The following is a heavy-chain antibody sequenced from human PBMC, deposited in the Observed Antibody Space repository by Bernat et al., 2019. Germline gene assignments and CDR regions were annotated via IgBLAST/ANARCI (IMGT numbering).Heavy chain of an antibody. D-gene: IGHD6-13*01. Sequence: QVQLQESGPGLVKPSQTLSLTCTVSGGSISSGDYYWSWIRQPPGKGLVWIGYTYYSGSTYYNPSLKSRVTISVDTSKNQFFLKLSAVTAADTAVYYCASEYYSRRPTHNWFDHWGQGTLVTVSS. CDR2: TYYSGST. CDR3: ASEYYSRRPTHNWFDH. J-gene: IGHJ5*02. V-gene: IGHV4-30-4*01. CDR1: GGSISSGDYY.